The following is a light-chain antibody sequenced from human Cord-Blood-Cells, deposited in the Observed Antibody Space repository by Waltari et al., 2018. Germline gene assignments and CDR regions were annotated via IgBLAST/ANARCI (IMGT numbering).Light chain of an antibody. CDR2: KAS. Sequence: DIQMTQSPSTLSASVGDRVTITCRASQSISSWLAWYQQKPGKAPKLLIYKASSLESGDPSRLSGSGSETEFTLTISSLQPDDFATYYCQQYNSYSGTFGQGTKVEIK. CDR3: QQYNSYSGT. CDR1: QSISSW. J-gene: IGKJ1*01. V-gene: IGKV1-5*03.